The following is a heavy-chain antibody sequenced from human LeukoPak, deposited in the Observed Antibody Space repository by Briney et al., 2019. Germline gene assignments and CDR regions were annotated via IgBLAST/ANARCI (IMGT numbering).Heavy chain of an antibody. J-gene: IGHJ6*03. CDR3: ARASMVRGADYYYYYMDV. CDR2: ISGSGGST. Sequence: PGGSLRLSCAASGFTFRSYAMSWVRQAPGKGLEWVSAISGSGGSTYYADSVKGRFTISRDNSKNTLYLQMNSLRAEDTAVYYCARASMVRGADYYYYYMDVWGKGTTVTVSS. CDR1: GFTFRSYA. V-gene: IGHV3-23*01. D-gene: IGHD3-10*01.